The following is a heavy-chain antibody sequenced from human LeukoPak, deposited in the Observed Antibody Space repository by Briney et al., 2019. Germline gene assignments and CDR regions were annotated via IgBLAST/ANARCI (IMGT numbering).Heavy chain of an antibody. J-gene: IGHJ6*02. Sequence: GSSVKVSCKASGGTFSSYAISWVRQAPGQGLEWMGRIIPILCIANYAQKFQGRVTITADKSTSTAYMELSSLRSEDTAVYYCARDGRGYSYGYPYYYGMDVWGQGTTVTVSS. CDR3: ARDGRGYSYGYPYYYGMDV. D-gene: IGHD5-18*01. V-gene: IGHV1-69*04. CDR2: IIPILCIA. CDR1: GGTFSSYA.